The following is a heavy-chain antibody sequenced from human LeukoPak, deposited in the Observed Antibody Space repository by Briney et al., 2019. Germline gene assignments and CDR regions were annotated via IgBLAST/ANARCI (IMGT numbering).Heavy chain of an antibody. D-gene: IGHD3-10*01. Sequence: SVKVSCKASGGTFSSYAISWVRQAPGQGLEWMGGIIPIFGTANYAQKFQGRVTITADESTSTAYMELSSLRSEDTAVYYCARSGELLSSKFDYWGQGTLVTVSS. CDR1: GGTFSSYA. J-gene: IGHJ4*02. V-gene: IGHV1-69*13. CDR3: ARSGELLSSKFDY. CDR2: IIPIFGTA.